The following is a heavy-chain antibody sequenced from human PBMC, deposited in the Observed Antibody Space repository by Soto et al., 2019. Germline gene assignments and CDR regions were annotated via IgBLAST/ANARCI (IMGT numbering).Heavy chain of an antibody. CDR3: AREMAAPRDHYYGFDV. J-gene: IGHJ6*04. Sequence: QVQLVESGGTVVQPGRSLRLSCAASGFTFSNYAMHWVRQTPGKGLEWVAVVPYDGNYKYYADSVKGRFTISRGNSENXLYLQVYYLRSDGTGVFYCAREMAAPRDHYYGFDVWGEGTTVTVSS. CDR2: VPYDGNYK. D-gene: IGHD6-13*01. V-gene: IGHV3-30*04. CDR1: GFTFSNYA.